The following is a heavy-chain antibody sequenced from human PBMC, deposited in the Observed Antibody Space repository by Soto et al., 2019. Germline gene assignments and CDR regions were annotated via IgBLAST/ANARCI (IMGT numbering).Heavy chain of an antibody. CDR2: IKQDGSEK. CDR3: ARSYYYGSAGYYYMDV. D-gene: IGHD3-10*01. V-gene: IGHV3-7*01. J-gene: IGHJ6*03. Sequence: GGSLRLSCAASGFTFSSYWMSWVRQAPGKGLEWVANIKQDGSEKYYVDSVKGRFTISRDNAKNSLYLQMNSLRAEDTAVYYCARSYYYGSAGYYYMDVWGKGTTVTVSS. CDR1: GFTFSSYW.